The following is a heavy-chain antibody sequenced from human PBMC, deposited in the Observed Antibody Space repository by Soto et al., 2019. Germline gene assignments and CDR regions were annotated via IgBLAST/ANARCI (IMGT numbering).Heavy chain of an antibody. CDR2: ISYDGSNK. CDR3: ASGYSSGWYSFDY. Sequence: QVQLVESGGGVVQPGRSLRLSCAASGFTFSSYGMHWVRQAPGKGLEWVAVISYDGSNKYYADSVKGRFTISRDNSKNTLYLQMYSLRAEDTAVYYCASGYSSGWYSFDYWGQGTLVTVSS. V-gene: IGHV3-30*03. CDR1: GFTFSSYG. D-gene: IGHD6-19*01. J-gene: IGHJ4*02.